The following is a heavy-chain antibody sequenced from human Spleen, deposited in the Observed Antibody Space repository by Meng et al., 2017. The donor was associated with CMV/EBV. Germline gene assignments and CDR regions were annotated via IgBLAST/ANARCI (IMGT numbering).Heavy chain of an antibody. CDR2: IYWNDDK. CDR1: GFSLGTSGAG. D-gene: IGHD1-26*01. J-gene: IGHJ1*01. CDR3: AHSGPYSGSYEH. Sequence: TFSGFSLGTSGAGVGWIRQPPGKALEWLALIYWNDDKRYSPSVKSSVAITKDTSRNRVVLTVTSVDPVDTATYYCAHSGPYSGSYEHWGQGTLVTVSS. V-gene: IGHV2-5*01.